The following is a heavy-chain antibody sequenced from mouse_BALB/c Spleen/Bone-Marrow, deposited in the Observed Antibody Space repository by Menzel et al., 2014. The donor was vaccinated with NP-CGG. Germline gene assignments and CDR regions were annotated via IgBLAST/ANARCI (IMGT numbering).Heavy chain of an antibody. J-gene: IGHJ3*01. V-gene: IGHV5-4*02. CDR2: ISDGGSYT. D-gene: IGHD4-1*01. Sequence: EVMLVESGGGLVKPGGSLKLSCAASGFTFGDYYLYWVRQTPEKRLEWVATISDGGSYTRYPDSVKGRFTISRDNAKNNLYLQMSSLKSEDTAMYYCTRGLGNSGTEFAYWGQGTLVTVSA. CDR1: GFTFGDYY. CDR3: TRGLGNSGTEFAY.